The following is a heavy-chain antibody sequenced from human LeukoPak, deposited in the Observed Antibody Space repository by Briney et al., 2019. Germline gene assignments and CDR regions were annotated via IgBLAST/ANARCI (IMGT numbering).Heavy chain of an antibody. CDR3: ARVRGSSGYGADFDY. V-gene: IGHV4-34*01. CDR2: IHPSGTT. D-gene: IGHD3-22*01. J-gene: IGHJ4*02. CDR1: GESFTDYY. Sequence: SETLSLTCAVYGESFTDYYWNWIRQPPGKGLEWIGEIHPSGTTNYNPSLKSRVTISMHTSENQFSLELSSVTAADTALYYCARVRGSSGYGADFDYWGQGTLVTVSS.